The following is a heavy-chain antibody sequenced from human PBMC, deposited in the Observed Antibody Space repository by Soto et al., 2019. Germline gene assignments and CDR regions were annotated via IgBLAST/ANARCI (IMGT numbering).Heavy chain of an antibody. V-gene: IGHV3-23*01. CDR3: ARSRSAMADGMNV. CDR2: IRIGPGIT. J-gene: IGHJ6*02. CDR1: GVNFRGYA. Sequence: GGSLRLSCEVSGVNFRGYAMSWVRQAPGKGLEWVSGIRIGPGITYYADSVKGRFTISSDISRKTVYLQMNNLRGEDTALYFCARSRSAMADGMNVWGQGAAVTVSS. D-gene: IGHD5-18*01.